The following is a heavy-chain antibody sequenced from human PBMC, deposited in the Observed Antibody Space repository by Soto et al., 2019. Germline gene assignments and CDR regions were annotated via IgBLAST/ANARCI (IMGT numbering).Heavy chain of an antibody. CDR2: IIPISGTT. V-gene: IGHV1-69*13. Sequence: SVKVSCKASGGTFSTHAIIWVRQAPGHGLEWMGGIIPISGTTYYTQKFQGRVTITADEPTSTAFMELSSLKSEDTAVFYCARGYCSGGNCYSGMDVWGQGSMGIVSS. CDR3: ARGYCSGGNCYSGMDV. D-gene: IGHD2-15*01. CDR1: GGTFSTHA. J-gene: IGHJ6*02.